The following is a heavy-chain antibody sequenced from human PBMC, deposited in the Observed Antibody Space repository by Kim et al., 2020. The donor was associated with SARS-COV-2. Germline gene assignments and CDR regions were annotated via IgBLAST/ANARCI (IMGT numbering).Heavy chain of an antibody. J-gene: IGHJ3*02. CDR3: ATGIIAANAFDI. V-gene: IGHV3-74*01. CDR2: INSDGSTT. Sequence: GGSLRLSCAASGITLSSNWMHWVRQAPGKGLVWVSRINSDGSTTTYADSVKGRFTISRDNAKKTLYLQMNSLRAEDAAVYYCATGIIAANAFDIWGVGT. CDR1: GITLSSNW. D-gene: IGHD6-6*01.